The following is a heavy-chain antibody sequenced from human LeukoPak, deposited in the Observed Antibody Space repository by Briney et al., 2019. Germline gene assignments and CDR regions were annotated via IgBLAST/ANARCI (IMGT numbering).Heavy chain of an antibody. J-gene: IGHJ4*02. D-gene: IGHD3-22*01. CDR2: TYYRSKWYN. CDR1: GDSVSSHSAA. Sequence: SQTLSLTCAISGDSVSSHSAAWNWIRQSPSRGLEWLGRTYYRSKWYNDYAVSVKSRITINPDTSKNQFSLQLSSVTAADTAVYYCATSVEAYYDIPRDWGQGTLVTVSS. V-gene: IGHV6-1*01. CDR3: ATSVEAYYDIPRD.